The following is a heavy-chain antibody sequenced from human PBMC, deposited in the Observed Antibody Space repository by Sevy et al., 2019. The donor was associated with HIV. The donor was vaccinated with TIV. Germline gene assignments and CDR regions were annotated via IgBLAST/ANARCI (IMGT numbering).Heavy chain of an antibody. D-gene: IGHD6-13*01. CDR1: GGSFSGYY. CDR2: INHSGST. Sequence: SETLSLTCAVYGGSFSGYYWSWIRQPPGKGLEWIGEINHSGSTNYNPSLKSRVTISVDTSKNQFALKLGSVTAADTAVYYCARVEGLRAAAGTGNFFLDYWGQGTLVTVSS. CDR3: ARVEGLRAAAGTGNFFLDY. J-gene: IGHJ4*02. V-gene: IGHV4-34*01.